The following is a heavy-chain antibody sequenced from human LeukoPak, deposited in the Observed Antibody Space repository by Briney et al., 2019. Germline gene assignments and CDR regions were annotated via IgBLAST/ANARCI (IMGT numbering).Heavy chain of an antibody. V-gene: IGHV4-39*01. J-gene: IGHJ6*02. CDR2: IYYSGST. Sequence: PSETLSLTCTVSGGSISSSSYYWGWIRQPPGKGLEWIGSIYYSGSTYYNPSLKSRVTISVDTSKNQFSLKLSSVTAADTAVYYCARQVQWTRYYYYGMDVWGQGTTVTVSS. CDR3: ARQVQWTRYYYYGMDV. D-gene: IGHD6-19*01. CDR1: GGSISSSSYY.